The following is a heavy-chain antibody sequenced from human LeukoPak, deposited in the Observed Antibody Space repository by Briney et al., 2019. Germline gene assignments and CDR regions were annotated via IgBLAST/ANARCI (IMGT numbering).Heavy chain of an antibody. V-gene: IGHV4-39*07. D-gene: IGHD6-6*01. CDR3: ARDLGSSLDY. CDR1: GGSISSSSYY. CDR2: IYYSGST. J-gene: IGHJ4*02. Sequence: SETLSLTCTVSGGSISSSSYYWGWIRQPPGKGLEWIGSIYYSGSTYYNPSLKSRVTISVDTSKNQFSLKLSSVTAADTAVYYCARDLGSSLDYWGQGTLVTVSS.